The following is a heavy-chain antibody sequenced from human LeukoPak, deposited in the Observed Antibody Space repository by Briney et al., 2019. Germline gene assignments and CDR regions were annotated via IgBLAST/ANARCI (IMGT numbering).Heavy chain of an antibody. J-gene: IGHJ4*02. D-gene: IGHD2-15*01. V-gene: IGHV1-8*01. CDR3: ARGDEAYCSGGSCYPSY. Sequence: ASVKVSCKASGYTFTSYDINWVGQATGQGREWMGWMNPNSGNTGYAQKFQGRVTMTRNTSISTAYMELSSLRSEDTAVYYCARGDEAYCSGGSCYPSYWGQGTLVTVSS. CDR1: GYTFTSYD. CDR2: MNPNSGNT.